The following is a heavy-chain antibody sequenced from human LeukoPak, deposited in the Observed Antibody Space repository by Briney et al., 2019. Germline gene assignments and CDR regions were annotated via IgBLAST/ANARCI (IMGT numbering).Heavy chain of an antibody. V-gene: IGHV3-30*04. CDR1: GFTFSSYA. Sequence: GGSLRLSCAASGFTFSSYAMHWVRHAPGKGLEWVAVISYDGSNKYYADSVKGRFTISRDNSKNTLYLQMNSLRAEDTAVYYCARDQYYYDSSGYPSYWGQGTLVTVCS. J-gene: IGHJ4*02. CDR3: ARDQYYYDSSGYPSY. CDR2: ISYDGSNK. D-gene: IGHD3-22*01.